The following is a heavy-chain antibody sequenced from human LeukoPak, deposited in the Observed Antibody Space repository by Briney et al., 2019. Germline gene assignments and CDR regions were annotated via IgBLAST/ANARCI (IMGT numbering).Heavy chain of an antibody. V-gene: IGHV3-7*01. CDR1: RFTFSSSW. Sequence: GGSLRLSCAASRFTFSSSWMSWVRLAPGKGLECVANIKQDGSEKNYVDSVKGRFTISRDNAKNSLFLQMNNLRDDDTAVYYCARQNNCGSWGQGTLVTVSS. CDR3: ARQNNCGS. CDR2: IKQDGSEK. D-gene: IGHD1-1*01. J-gene: IGHJ5*02.